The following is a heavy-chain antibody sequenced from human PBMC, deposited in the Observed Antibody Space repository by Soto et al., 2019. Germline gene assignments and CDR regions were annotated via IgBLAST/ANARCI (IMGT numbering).Heavy chain of an antibody. J-gene: IGHJ4*02. V-gene: IGHV4-31*03. D-gene: IGHD5-12*01. CDR3: ARSMDSGYDIYYFDY. CDR1: GGSISSGCYY. Sequence: PSETPSLTFTVSGGSISSGCYYWSWIRQHPGKGLEWIGYIYYSGTTYYNPSLKSRVTISVDTSKNQFSLKLSSVTAADTAVYYCARSMDSGYDIYYFDYWGQGTLVTVSS. CDR2: IYYSGTT.